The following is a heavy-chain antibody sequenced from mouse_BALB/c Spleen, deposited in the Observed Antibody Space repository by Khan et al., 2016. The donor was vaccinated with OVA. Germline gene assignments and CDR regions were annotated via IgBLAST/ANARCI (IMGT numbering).Heavy chain of an antibody. V-gene: IGHV9-3-1*01. CDR3: ARPPCFDYTLDH. J-gene: IGHJ4*01. Sequence: QIQLVQSGPELKKPGETVKISCKASGYTFTNYGMNWVKQSPGKALKWMGWINTYTGEPTYADDFKGRFAFSLETSASTAYLQINNLKNEDTATYFCARPPCFDYTLDHWGQGTSVTVSS. CDR1: GYTFTNYG. CDR2: INTYTGEP.